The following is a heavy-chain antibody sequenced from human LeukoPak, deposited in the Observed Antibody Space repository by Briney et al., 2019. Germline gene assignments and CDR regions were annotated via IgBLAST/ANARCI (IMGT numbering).Heavy chain of an antibody. D-gene: IGHD2-15*01. J-gene: IGHJ4*02. Sequence: ASVKVSCKASGYTFTSYFIHWVRQAPGQGLEWMGIINPSNGDTVYAPKFQGRFTVTRDTSTSTVHMELSSLRSQDTAVYYCAREQSRGYFDYWGQGTLVTVST. CDR1: GYTFTSYF. CDR2: INPSNGDT. CDR3: AREQSRGYFDY. V-gene: IGHV1-46*01.